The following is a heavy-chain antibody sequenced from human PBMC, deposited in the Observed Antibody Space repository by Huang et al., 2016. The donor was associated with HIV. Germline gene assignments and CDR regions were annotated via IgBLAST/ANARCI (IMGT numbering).Heavy chain of an antibody. D-gene: IGHD3-3*01. CDR2: LDAIEGGH. V-gene: IGHV1-24*01. Sequence: QVQLVQFGAEVKKPGASVKVSCKVSGKSVSEVARNWVRQAPGKGLEWMGGLDAIEGGHVYPQKVQGRDSMTEDTSTDTAYMELRGLRSDDTAVYYCVTSRKTISGGRVGWFDPWGQGTLVTVSS. CDR1: GKSVSEVA. CDR3: VTSRKTISGGRVGWFDP. J-gene: IGHJ5*02.